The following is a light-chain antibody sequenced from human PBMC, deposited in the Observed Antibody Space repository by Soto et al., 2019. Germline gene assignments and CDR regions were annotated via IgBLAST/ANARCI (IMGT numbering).Light chain of an antibody. CDR2: DVT. V-gene: IGLV2-14*03. J-gene: IGLJ2*01. CDR3: CSYRIGASPYVI. CDR1: NDDIGDSNY. Sequence: QSALTQPASVSGSPGQSITISCTGSNDDIGDSNYVSWYQQHPGKAPKLMIYDVTNRPSGVSDRFSGSKSGNTASLTISGLQAEDESDDYCCSYRIGASPYVIFGGGTKVTVL.